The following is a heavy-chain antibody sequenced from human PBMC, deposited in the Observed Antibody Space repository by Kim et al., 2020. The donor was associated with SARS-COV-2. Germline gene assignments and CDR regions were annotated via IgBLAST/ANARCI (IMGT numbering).Heavy chain of an antibody. CDR1: GYTFTGYY. V-gene: IGHV1-2*02. D-gene: IGHD2-21*02. Sequence: ASVKVSCKASGYTFTGYYMHWVRQAPGQGLEWMGWINPNSGGTNYAQKFQGRVTMTRDTSISTAYMELSRLRSDDTAVYYCARGDYCGGDCYYFDYWGQGTLVTVSS. CDR2: INPNSGGT. CDR3: ARGDYCGGDCYYFDY. J-gene: IGHJ4*02.